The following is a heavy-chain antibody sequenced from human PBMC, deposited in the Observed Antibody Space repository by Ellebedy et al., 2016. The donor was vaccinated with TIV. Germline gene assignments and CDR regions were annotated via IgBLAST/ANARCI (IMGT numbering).Heavy chain of an antibody. CDR1: GFTFSSFS. CDR3: TRAQMGDH. J-gene: IGHJ4*02. CDR2: ISSSSTYI. V-gene: IGHV3-21*01. D-gene: IGHD2-8*01. Sequence: PGGSLRLSCAASGFTFSSFSMNWVRQAPGKGLEWVSSISSSSTYIYYAATVKGRSAISRDNAKNPLYLQLDSLRAEDTAVYYCTRAQMGDHWGQGTLVSVSS.